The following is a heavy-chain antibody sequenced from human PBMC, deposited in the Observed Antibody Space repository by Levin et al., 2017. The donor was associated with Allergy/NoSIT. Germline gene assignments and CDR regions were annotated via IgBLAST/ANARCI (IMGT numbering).Heavy chain of an antibody. J-gene: IGHJ6*02. V-gene: IGHV3-11*01. Sequence: AGGSLRLSCAASGFNFIDYYMSWLRQTPGKGPEWVAHISPSGSALYHADSVKGRFTISRDNAKTSLYLQMNSLRADDTAMYFCVRDTSWGGMDVWGQGTTVTVSS. D-gene: IGHD3-16*01. CDR2: ISPSGSAL. CDR3: VRDTSWGGMDV. CDR1: GFNFIDYY.